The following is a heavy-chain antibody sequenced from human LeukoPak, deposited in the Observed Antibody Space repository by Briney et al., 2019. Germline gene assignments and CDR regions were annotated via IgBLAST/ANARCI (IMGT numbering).Heavy chain of an antibody. CDR1: GFTFSSYG. Sequence: GRSLRLSCAASGFTFSSYGMHWVRQAPGKGLEWVAFIRYDGSNKYYADSVKGRFTISRDNSKNTLYLQMNSLRAEDTAVYYCAKANQFWSGYSDYWGQGTLVTVSS. V-gene: IGHV3-30*02. J-gene: IGHJ4*02. CDR2: IRYDGSNK. CDR3: AKANQFWSGYSDY. D-gene: IGHD3-3*01.